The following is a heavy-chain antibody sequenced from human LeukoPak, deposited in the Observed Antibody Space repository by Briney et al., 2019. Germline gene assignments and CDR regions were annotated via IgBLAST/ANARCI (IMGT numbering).Heavy chain of an antibody. CDR1: GGSISSSSYY. CDR2: IYYSGST. CDR3: AGGAAAGTGYEGEDP. D-gene: IGHD6-13*01. J-gene: IGHJ5*02. V-gene: IGHV4-39*07. Sequence: PSETLSLTCTVSGGSISSSSYYWGWIRQPPGKGLEWIGSIYYSGSTYYNPSLKSRVTISVDTSKNQFSLKLSSVTAADTAVYYCAGGAAAGTGYEGEDPWGQGTLVTVSS.